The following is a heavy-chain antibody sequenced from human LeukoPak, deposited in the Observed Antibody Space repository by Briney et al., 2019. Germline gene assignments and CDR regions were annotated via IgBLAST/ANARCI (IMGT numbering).Heavy chain of an antibody. CDR1: EFTFSSYG. CDR2: ISYDGRKK. J-gene: IGHJ5*02. CDR3: AKRGTTGTTFDP. D-gene: IGHD1-7*01. Sequence: HTGGSLRLSCAAAEFTFSSYGVHWVRQAPGKGLEWVAVISYDGRKKYYGDSVKGRFTISRDNSKNTLYLQMNSLRAEDTAVYYCAKRGTTGTTFDPWGQGTLVTVSS. V-gene: IGHV3-30*18.